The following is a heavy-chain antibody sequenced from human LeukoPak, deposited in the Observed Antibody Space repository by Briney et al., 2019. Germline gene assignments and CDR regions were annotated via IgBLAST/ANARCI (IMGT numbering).Heavy chain of an antibody. CDR3: ARLGYRSSWPTIDY. J-gene: IGHJ4*02. CDR2: IYTSGST. CDR1: GGSISSYY. V-gene: IGHV4-4*09. Sequence: SETLSLTCTVSGGSISSYYWSWVRQPPGNGLEWIGYIYTSGSTNYNTSLKTGVNKPVDPTKNQSSLKLSSMTAADTAVYYCARLGYRSSWPTIDYWGQGTLVTVSS. D-gene: IGHD6-13*01.